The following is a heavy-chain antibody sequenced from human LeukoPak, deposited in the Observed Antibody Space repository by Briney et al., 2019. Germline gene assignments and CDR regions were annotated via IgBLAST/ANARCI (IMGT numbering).Heavy chain of an antibody. J-gene: IGHJ4*02. V-gene: IGHV1-69*05. D-gene: IGHD3-22*01. CDR1: GGTFSSYA. Sequence: ASVKVSCKASGGTFSSYAISWVRQAPGQGLAWMGWITPIFGTANYAQKFQGRVTITTDESTSTGYMELSSLRSEDTAVYYCATGNYYDSSGYDYWGQGTLVTVSS. CDR3: ATGNYYDSSGYDY. CDR2: ITPIFGTA.